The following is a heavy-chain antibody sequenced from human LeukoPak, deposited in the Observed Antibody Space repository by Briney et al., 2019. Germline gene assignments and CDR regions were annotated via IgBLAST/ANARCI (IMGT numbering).Heavy chain of an antibody. D-gene: IGHD1-1*01. J-gene: IGHJ6*03. CDR3: ARENGGSYFYMDV. V-gene: IGHV3-33*01. CDR1: GFTFSSYG. CDR2: IWYDGSNK. Sequence: GRSLRLSCAASGFTFSSYGMHWVRQAPGKGLEWVAVIWYDGSNKYYADSVKGRFTISRDNSKNTLYLQMNSLRAEDTAVYYCARENGGSYFYMDVWGKGTTVTVSS.